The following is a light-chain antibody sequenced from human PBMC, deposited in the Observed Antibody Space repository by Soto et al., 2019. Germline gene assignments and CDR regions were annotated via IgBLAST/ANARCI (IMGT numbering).Light chain of an antibody. J-gene: IGKJ2*02. CDR3: QQYDNLPRT. Sequence: TQMTQSPSSLSASVGDRVTITCQASQDIRNYLNWYQQKPGEVPKLLIYDASNLGAGVPFRFSVSGSGTDFSLTISSLRPEDIAKYYCQQYDNLPRTFGRGTKLEIK. V-gene: IGKV1-33*01. CDR1: QDIRNY. CDR2: DAS.